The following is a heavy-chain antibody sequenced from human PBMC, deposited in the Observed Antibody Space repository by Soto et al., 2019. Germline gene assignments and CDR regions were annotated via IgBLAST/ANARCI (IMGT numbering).Heavy chain of an antibody. J-gene: IGHJ5*02. Sequence: SETLSLTCAVSGDSINNSHWWSWVRQTPGKGLEWIGETYHSGTTNYNPSLKTRVTISIDKSKNQFSLKMNSVTAADTAVYYCAREVNSSPARGPNWFDPWGQGTLVTISS. CDR2: TYHSGTT. CDR3: AREVNSSPARGPNWFDP. V-gene: IGHV4-4*02. D-gene: IGHD6-13*01. CDR1: GDSINNSHW.